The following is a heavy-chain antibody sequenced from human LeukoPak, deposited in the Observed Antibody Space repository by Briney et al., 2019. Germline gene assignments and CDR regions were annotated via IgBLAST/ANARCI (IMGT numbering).Heavy chain of an antibody. V-gene: IGHV4-39*01. Sequence: SETLSLTCIVSGGSNSSSTYYWSWIRQPPGKGLESIASIYYRGSTYYNLSLKSRVTISADTSKNQFSLRLSSVTAAGTAVYYCARHWISSSNNYFDYWGQGTLVAVSS. D-gene: IGHD6-6*01. CDR1: GGSNSSSTYY. CDR2: IYYRGST. J-gene: IGHJ4*02. CDR3: ARHWISSSNNYFDY.